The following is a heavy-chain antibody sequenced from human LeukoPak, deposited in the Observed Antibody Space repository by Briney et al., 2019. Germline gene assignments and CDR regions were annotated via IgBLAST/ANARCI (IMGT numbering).Heavy chain of an antibody. CDR2: ISSSSSYI. CDR3: AKGGPYSSSTIDY. Sequence: PGGSLRLSCAASGFTFSSYSMNWVRQAPGKGLEWVSSISSSSSYIYYADSVKGRFTISRDNSKNTLYLQMNSLRAEDTAVYYCAKGGPYSSSTIDYWGQGTLVTVSS. D-gene: IGHD6-6*01. V-gene: IGHV3-21*04. J-gene: IGHJ4*02. CDR1: GFTFSSYS.